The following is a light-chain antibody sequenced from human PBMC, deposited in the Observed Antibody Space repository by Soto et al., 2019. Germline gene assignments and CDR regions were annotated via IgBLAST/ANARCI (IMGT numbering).Light chain of an antibody. V-gene: IGKV3-11*01. CDR1: QSVSSY. CDR2: DAS. J-gene: IGKJ4*01. Sequence: EIVLTQSPATLSLSPGERATLSCRASQSVSSYLAWYQQKPGQAPRLLIYDASNRATGIPARFSGSGSGTDFTLTISSLEPEDFAVYYCQQRSNWPRLTFFGGTKVEIK. CDR3: QQRSNWPRLT.